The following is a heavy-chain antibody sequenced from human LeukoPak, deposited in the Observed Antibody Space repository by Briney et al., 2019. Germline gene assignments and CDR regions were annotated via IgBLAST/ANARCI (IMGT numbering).Heavy chain of an antibody. CDR2: IRSKANSYAT. CDR3: TSAAGYSGYAGFDY. D-gene: IGHD5-12*01. CDR1: GFTFSGSA. J-gene: IGHJ4*02. V-gene: IGHV3-73*01. Sequence: GGSLRLSCAASGFTFSGSAMHWVRQASGKGLEWVGRIRSKANSYATAYAASVKGRFTISRDDSKNQAYLQMNSLKTEDTAVYYCTSAAGYSGYAGFDYWGQGTLVTVSS.